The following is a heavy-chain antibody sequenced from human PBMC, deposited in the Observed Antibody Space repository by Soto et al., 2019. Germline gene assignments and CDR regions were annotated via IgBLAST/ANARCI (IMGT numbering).Heavy chain of an antibody. Sequence: QLQLQESGPGLVKPSQTLSLTCAVSGGSISNGGYYWSSIRQPPGQGMEWIGSIYFSGSTYYNPSLKSRVTISVATPKNQFSLKLSSVTAADTAVYYSARVSHSQQPNHRWGGCYMDVWGKGTKVTVSS. J-gene: IGHJ6*03. D-gene: IGHD6-13*01. CDR3: ARVSHSQQPNHRWGGCYMDV. CDR2: IYFSGST. V-gene: IGHV4-31*11. CDR1: GGSISNGGYY.